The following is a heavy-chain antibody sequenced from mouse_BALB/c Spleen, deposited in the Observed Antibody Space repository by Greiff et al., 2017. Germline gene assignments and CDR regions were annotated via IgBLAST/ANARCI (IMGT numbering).Heavy chain of an antibody. CDR1: GFNIKDYY. V-gene: IGHV14-1*02. Sequence: EVKLVESGAELVRPGALVKLSCKASGFNIKDYYMHWVKQRPEQGLEWIGWIDPENGNTIYDPKFQGKASITADTSSNTAYLQLSSLTSEDTAVYYCARPSRGFDYWGQGTTLTVSS. J-gene: IGHJ2*01. CDR3: ARPSRGFDY. CDR2: IDPENGNT. D-gene: IGHD3-1*01.